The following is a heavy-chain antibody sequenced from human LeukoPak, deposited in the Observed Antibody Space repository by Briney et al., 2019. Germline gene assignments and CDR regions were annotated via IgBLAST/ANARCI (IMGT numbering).Heavy chain of an antibody. J-gene: IGHJ3*02. Sequence: SQTLSLTCAISGDSVSRNSAAWNWIRQSPTRGLEWLGRTYYRSKWYNDYAVSVKSRVIINPDTSKNQFSLQLNSVTPEDTAIYYCARVDTSDKSAFDIWGQGTMVTVSS. V-gene: IGHV6-1*01. CDR1: GDSVSRNSAA. CDR3: ARVDTSDKSAFDI. D-gene: IGHD6-19*01. CDR2: TYYRSKWYN.